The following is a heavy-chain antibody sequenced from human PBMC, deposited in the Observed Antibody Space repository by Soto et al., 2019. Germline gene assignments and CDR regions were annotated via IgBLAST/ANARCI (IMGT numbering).Heavy chain of an antibody. Sequence: PAGSLRLSCAASGFTFSSYGMHWVRQAPGKGLEWVAVISYDGSNKYYADSVKGRFTISRDNSKNTLYLQMNSLRAEDTAVYYCAKDQGGYSSGWYNFDYWGQGTLVTVSS. D-gene: IGHD6-19*01. V-gene: IGHV3-30*18. CDR3: AKDQGGYSSGWYNFDY. CDR2: ISYDGSNK. J-gene: IGHJ4*02. CDR1: GFTFSSYG.